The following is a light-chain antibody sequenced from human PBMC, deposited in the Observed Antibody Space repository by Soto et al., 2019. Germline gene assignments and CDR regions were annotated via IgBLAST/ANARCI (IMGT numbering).Light chain of an antibody. CDR1: QSVSSN. CDR2: GAS. CDR3: QQYNNWPLS. Sequence: EVVMTQSPATLSVSPGERATLSCRASQSVSSNLAWYQLKPGQAPRLLIYGASTRATGIPARFSGSGSGTEFTLTISSLQSEDSAVYSCQQYNNWPLSFGGGTKVELK. J-gene: IGKJ4*01. V-gene: IGKV3-15*01.